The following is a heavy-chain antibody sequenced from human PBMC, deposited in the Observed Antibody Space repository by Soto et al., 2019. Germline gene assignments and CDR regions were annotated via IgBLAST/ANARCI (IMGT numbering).Heavy chain of an antibody. CDR1: GFTFSSYG. J-gene: IGHJ3*02. V-gene: IGHV3-30*18. D-gene: IGHD3-10*01. Sequence: QVQLVESGGGVVQPGRSLRLSCAASGFTFSSYGMHWVRQAPGKGLEWVAVISYDGSNKYYADSVKGRFTISRDNSKNTLYLQMNSLRAEDTAVYYCAKGDERFTMVRGVIGGAFDIWGQGTMVTVSS. CDR2: ISYDGSNK. CDR3: AKGDERFTMVRGVIGGAFDI.